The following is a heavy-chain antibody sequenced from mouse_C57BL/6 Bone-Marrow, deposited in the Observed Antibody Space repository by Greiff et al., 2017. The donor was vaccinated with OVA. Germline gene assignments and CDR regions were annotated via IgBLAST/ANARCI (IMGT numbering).Heavy chain of an antibody. D-gene: IGHD1-1*01. CDR1: GYTFTSYW. J-gene: IGHJ2*01. Sequence: QVQLQQPGAELVKPGASVKVSCKASGYTFTSYWMHWVKQRPGQGLEWIGRIHPSDSDTNYNQKFKGKSTLTVDKSSSTAYMQLSSLTSEDTAVYYCARDSRYYYGSNYFDYWGQGTTLTVSS. CDR3: ARDSRYYYGSNYFDY. V-gene: IGHV1-74*01. CDR2: IHPSDSDT.